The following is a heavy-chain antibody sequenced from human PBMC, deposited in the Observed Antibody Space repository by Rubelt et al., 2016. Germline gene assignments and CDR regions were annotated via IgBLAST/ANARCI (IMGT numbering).Heavy chain of an antibody. J-gene: IGHJ3*02. CDR1: DYSFTKNP. CDR2: INAGNGNQ. D-gene: IGHD6-19*01. V-gene: IGHV1-3*01. CDR3: AREDTTDRGWYDALDI. Sequence: QVQLVQSGAEVKKPGASVKVSCKASDYSFTKNPIHWVRQAPGHRLEWMGWINAGNGNQQYSQKFQGRGTITRETSARTAYMELSSLRSEDTAVYYCAREDTTDRGWYDALDIWGQGTMVTVSS.